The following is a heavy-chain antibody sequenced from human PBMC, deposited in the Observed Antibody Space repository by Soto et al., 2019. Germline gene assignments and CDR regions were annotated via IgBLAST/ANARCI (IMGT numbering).Heavy chain of an antibody. Sequence: QVQLVQSGAEVKKPGSSVKVSCKASGGTFSGYSLSWVRQAPGQGLEWMGTLIPMFETTHYAPKFQDRVTITAKESTTIAPMELTSWNSEDTGVFYCAREGGSGTYAEGDYYYSGMDVWGQGTKVTVSS. CDR2: LIPMFETT. CDR3: AREGGSGTYAEGDYYYSGMDV. CDR1: GGTFSGYS. V-gene: IGHV1-69*15. J-gene: IGHJ6*02. D-gene: IGHD3-10*01.